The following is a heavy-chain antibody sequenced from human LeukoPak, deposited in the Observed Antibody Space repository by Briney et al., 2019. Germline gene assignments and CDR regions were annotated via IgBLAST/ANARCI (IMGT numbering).Heavy chain of an antibody. Sequence: GGSLRPSCAASGFIFSSYWMHWVRQAPGKGLVWVSRINSDGSGTSYADSVKGRFTISRDNAKNTLYLQMISLRAEDTAAYYCTRGVAESGTDYWGQGTLVTVPS. J-gene: IGHJ4*02. CDR3: TRGVAESGTDY. V-gene: IGHV3-74*01. CDR1: GFIFSSYW. D-gene: IGHD6-19*01. CDR2: INSDGSGT.